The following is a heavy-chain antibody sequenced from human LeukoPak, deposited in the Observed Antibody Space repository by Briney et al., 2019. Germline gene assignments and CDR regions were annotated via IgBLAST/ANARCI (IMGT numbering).Heavy chain of an antibody. V-gene: IGHV4-59*01. D-gene: IGHD3-3*01. CDR3: AGDYDFWSSYGMDV. J-gene: IGHJ6*02. Sequence: SETLSLTCTVSGGSISSYYWSWIRQPPGKGLEWIGYIYYSGSNNYNPSLKSRVTISVDTSKNQFSLKLSSVTAADTAVDYCAGDYDFWSSYGMDVWGQGTTVTVSS. CDR1: GGSISSYY. CDR2: IYYSGSN.